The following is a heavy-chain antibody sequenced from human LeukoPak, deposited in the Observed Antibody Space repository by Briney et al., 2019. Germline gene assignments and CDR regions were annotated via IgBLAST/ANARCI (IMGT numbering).Heavy chain of an antibody. CDR3: AAARGPYSSSWYDEFDY. J-gene: IGHJ4*02. V-gene: IGHV1-58*02. D-gene: IGHD6-13*01. CDR2: IFVGSGNT. CDR1: GFTFTSSA. Sequence: GASVKVSCKASGFTFTSSAMQWGRQARGQRLEWIGWIFVGSGNTNYAQKFKEIFTITMDMPTSTAYMELSSLRSEDTAVYYCAAARGPYSSSWYDEFDYWGQGTLVTVSS.